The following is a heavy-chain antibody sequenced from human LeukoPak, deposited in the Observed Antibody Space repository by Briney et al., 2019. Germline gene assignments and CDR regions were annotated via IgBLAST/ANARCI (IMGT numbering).Heavy chain of an antibody. Sequence: SVKVSCKASGGTFSSYAISWVRQAPGQGLEWMVRIIPILGIANYAQKFQGRVTITADKSTSTAYMELSSLRSEDTAVCYCARDTSGVCGGDCYSYYYYGMDVWGQGTTVTVSS. D-gene: IGHD2-21*02. J-gene: IGHJ6*02. CDR3: ARDTSGVCGGDCYSYYYYGMDV. CDR2: IIPILGIA. CDR1: GGTFSSYA. V-gene: IGHV1-69*04.